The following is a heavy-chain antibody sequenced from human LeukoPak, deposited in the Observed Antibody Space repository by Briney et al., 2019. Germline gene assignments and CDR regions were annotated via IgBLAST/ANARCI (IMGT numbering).Heavy chain of an antibody. D-gene: IGHD3-10*01. Sequence: ASVKVSCKASGYTFTGYYMHWVRQAPGKGLEWMGWINPNSGGTNYAQKFQGRVTMTRDTSISTAYMELSRLRSDDTAVYYCARDLGYYGSGSYYNEAFDYWGQGTLVTVSS. CDR2: INPNSGGT. CDR3: ARDLGYYGSGSYYNEAFDY. CDR1: GYTFTGYY. J-gene: IGHJ4*02. V-gene: IGHV1-2*02.